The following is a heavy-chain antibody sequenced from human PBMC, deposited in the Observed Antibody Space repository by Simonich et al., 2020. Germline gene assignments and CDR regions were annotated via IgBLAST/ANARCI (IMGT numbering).Heavy chain of an antibody. Sequence: GGGLVQPGGSLRLSCAASGFTFSSYAMSWVRQAPGKGLEWVSAIRGSGGSTYYAASVKGRFTISRDNSKNTLYLQMNSLRAEDTAVYYCAKDLGERITMIVVVIDAFDIGGQGTMVTVSS. J-gene: IGHJ3*02. CDR3: AKDLGERITMIVVVIDAFDI. V-gene: IGHV3-23*01. CDR1: GFTFSSYA. CDR2: IRGSGGST. D-gene: IGHD3-22*01.